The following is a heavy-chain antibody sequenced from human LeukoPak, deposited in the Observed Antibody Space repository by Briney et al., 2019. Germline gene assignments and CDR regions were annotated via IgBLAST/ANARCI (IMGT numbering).Heavy chain of an antibody. V-gene: IGHV4-34*01. CDR1: GGSFSGYY. CDR3: ARLDLWYFDL. D-gene: IGHD1-1*01. J-gene: IGHJ2*01. CDR2: INHSGST. Sequence: SETLSLTCAVYGGSFSGYYWSWIRQPPGKGLEWIGEINHSGSTNYNPSLKSRVTISVDTSKNQFSLKLSSVTAADTAVYYCARLDLWYFDLWGXXXXXTVXS.